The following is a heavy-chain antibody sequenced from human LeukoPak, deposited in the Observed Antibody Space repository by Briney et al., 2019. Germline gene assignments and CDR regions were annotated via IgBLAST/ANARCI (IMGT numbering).Heavy chain of an antibody. Sequence: SVKVSCKASGGTFSSYAISWVRQAPGQGLEWMGGIIPIFGTANYAQKFQGRVTITADEATSTAYMELSSLRSEDTAVYYCARDKSEGDILTGGAYAFDIWGQGTMVTVSS. CDR1: GGTFSSYA. V-gene: IGHV1-69*01. J-gene: IGHJ3*02. D-gene: IGHD3-9*01. CDR3: ARDKSEGDILTGGAYAFDI. CDR2: IIPIFGTA.